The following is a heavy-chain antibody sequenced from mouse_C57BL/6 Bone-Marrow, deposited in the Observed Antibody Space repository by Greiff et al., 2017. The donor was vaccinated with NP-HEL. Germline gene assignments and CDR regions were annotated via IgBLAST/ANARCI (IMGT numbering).Heavy chain of an antibody. CDR1: GYEFSNYW. V-gene: IGHV1-80*01. Sequence: VQRVESGAELVKPGASVKISCKASGYEFSNYWMNWVKQRPGKGLEWIGQIYPGDGDTNYNGKFKDKATLTADKSSSTAYMQLSRLTSEGSAVYFCARGAYWGQGTLVTVSA. J-gene: IGHJ3*01. CDR2: IYPGDGDT. CDR3: ARGAY.